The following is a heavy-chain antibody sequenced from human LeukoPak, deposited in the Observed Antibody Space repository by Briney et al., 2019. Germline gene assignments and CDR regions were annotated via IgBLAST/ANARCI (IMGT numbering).Heavy chain of an antibody. Sequence: GGSLRLSRAASGFTFSSYWMSWVRQAPGKGLEWVANIKQDGSDKYYVDSVKGRFTISRDNAKNSLYLQMNSLKTEDTAVYYCARGGSYLSAFDIWGQGTMVTVSS. CDR2: IKQDGSDK. J-gene: IGHJ3*02. D-gene: IGHD1-26*01. CDR3: ARGGSYLSAFDI. V-gene: IGHV3-7*03. CDR1: GFTFSSYW.